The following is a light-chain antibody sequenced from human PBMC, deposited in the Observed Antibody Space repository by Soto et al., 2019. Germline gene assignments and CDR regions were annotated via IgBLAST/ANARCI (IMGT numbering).Light chain of an antibody. Sequence: VLTQSPATLSLSPGERATLSCRASQNVDMNLAWYQQKPGQAPRLLIYDASNRATGIPARFSGSGSGTDFTLTISSLEPEDFALYYCQQRKYWPPLTFGQGTRLEIK. CDR1: QNVDMN. J-gene: IGKJ5*01. CDR2: DAS. V-gene: IGKV3-11*01. CDR3: QQRKYWPPLT.